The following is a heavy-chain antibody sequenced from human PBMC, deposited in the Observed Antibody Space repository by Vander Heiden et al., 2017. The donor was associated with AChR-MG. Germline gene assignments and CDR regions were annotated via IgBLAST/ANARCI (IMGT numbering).Heavy chain of an antibody. CDR1: GFTFSNYG. CDR3: AKGAPDSSGYSFDY. CDR2: ISYDGSNK. V-gene: IGHV3-30*18. D-gene: IGHD3-22*01. Sequence: QVQLVESGGGVVQPGRSLSLSCAPSGFTFSNYGMHWVRQAPGKGLEWVAVISYDGSNKYYEDSVKGRFTISRDNSKNTLYLQMNSLRAEDTAVYYCAKGAPDSSGYSFDYWGQGTLVTVSS. J-gene: IGHJ4*02.